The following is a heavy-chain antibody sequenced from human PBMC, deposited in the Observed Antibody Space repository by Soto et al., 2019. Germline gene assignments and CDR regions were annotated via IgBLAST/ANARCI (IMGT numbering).Heavy chain of an antibody. Sequence: ASVKVSCKASGYTFTSYGISWVRQAPGQGLEWMGWISAYNGNTNYAQKLQGRVTMTTDTSTSTAYMELRSLRSDDTAVYYCACVPGISTAAAGTSPLDGWGQGTLVTVSS. CDR3: ACVPGISTAAAGTSPLDG. D-gene: IGHD6-13*01. J-gene: IGHJ4*02. CDR1: GYTFTSYG. CDR2: ISAYNGNT. V-gene: IGHV1-18*01.